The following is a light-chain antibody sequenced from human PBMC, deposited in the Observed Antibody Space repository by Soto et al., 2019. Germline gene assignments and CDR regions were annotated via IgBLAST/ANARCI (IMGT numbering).Light chain of an antibody. Sequence: DIQMTQSPSSLSASVGDRVTITFQASQDIGNYLSWYQQKLGKAPKLLISDASNLQTGVPSRFSGSGSGTDFTLTISSLQPEDVATYYCQKYNSAPLTFGGGTKVDIK. CDR3: QKYNSAPLT. J-gene: IGKJ4*01. CDR2: DAS. V-gene: IGKV1-27*01. CDR1: QDIGNY.